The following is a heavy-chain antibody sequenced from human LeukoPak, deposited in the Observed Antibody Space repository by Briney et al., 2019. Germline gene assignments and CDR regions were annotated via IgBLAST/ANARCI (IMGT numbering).Heavy chain of an antibody. V-gene: IGHV4-39*01. Sequence: SETLSLTCTVSGGSISSSSYYWGWIRQPPGKGLEWIGSIYYSGCTYYNPSLKSRVTISVDTSKNQFSLKLSPVTAADTAVYYCARLYRRGDGMDVWGQGTTVTVSS. CDR1: GGSISSSSYY. J-gene: IGHJ6*02. CDR3: ARLYRRGDGMDV. D-gene: IGHD3-10*01. CDR2: IYYSGCT.